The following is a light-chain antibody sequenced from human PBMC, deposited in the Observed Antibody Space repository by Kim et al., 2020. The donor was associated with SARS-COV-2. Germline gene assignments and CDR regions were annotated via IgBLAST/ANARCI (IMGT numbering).Light chain of an antibody. CDR1: QSISSW. V-gene: IGKV1-5*01. Sequence: GDRVTSTCRASQSISSWLAWYQQKPGKAPKLLFYDASSLESGVPSRFSCSGSGTEFTLTISSLQPDDFATYYCQQYNSYSWTFGQGTKVEIK. CDR3: QQYNSYSWT. CDR2: DAS. J-gene: IGKJ1*01.